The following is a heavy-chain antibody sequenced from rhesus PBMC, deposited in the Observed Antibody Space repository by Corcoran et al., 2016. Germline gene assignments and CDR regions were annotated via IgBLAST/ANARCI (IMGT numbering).Heavy chain of an antibody. J-gene: IGHJ1*01. CDR3: ARVGGWTEYFEF. CDR2: IYGSGGGT. D-gene: IGHD6-31*01. V-gene: IGHV4-106*01. Sequence: QVQLQESGPGLVKPSETPSLTCAVSGGSISDDHYWSWLRQPPGKGLEWIGYIYGSGGGTNYNPSLKNRVTISIDTSKNQFSLKLSSVTAADTAVYYCARVGGWTEYFEFWGQGALVTVSS. CDR1: GGSISDDHY.